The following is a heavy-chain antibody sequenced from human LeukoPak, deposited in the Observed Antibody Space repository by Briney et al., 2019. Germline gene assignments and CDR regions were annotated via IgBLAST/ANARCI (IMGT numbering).Heavy chain of an antibody. Sequence: QTGGSLRLSCAASGFTFSSDAMNWVRQAPGKGLEWVSSIGSSGGRTFYGDSVKGRFTISRDNSKNTLYLQMNSLRAGDTAVYYCAKPDSSGYADAFDIWGQGTMVTVSS. CDR1: GFTFSSDA. CDR3: AKPDSSGYADAFDI. J-gene: IGHJ3*02. D-gene: IGHD3-22*01. CDR2: IGSSGGRT. V-gene: IGHV3-23*01.